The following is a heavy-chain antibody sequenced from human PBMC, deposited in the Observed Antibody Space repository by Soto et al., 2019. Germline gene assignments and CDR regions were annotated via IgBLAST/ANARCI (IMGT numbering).Heavy chain of an antibody. Sequence: GGSLRLSCAASGFTFSNAWMSWVRQAPGKGLEWVGRIKSKTDGGTTDYAAPVKGRFTISRDDSKNTLYLQMNSLKTEDTAVYYCTTETYYYDSSGVMGYYGMDVWGQGTTVTV. CDR1: GFTFSNAW. J-gene: IGHJ6*02. CDR3: TTETYYYDSSGVMGYYGMDV. D-gene: IGHD3-22*01. CDR2: IKSKTDGGTT. V-gene: IGHV3-15*01.